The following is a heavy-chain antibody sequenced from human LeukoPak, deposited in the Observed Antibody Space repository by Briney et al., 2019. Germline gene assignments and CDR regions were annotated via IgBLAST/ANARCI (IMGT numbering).Heavy chain of an antibody. CDR3: ARGRRLGYGSGGSGYSYYYYGMDV. CDR1: GGSFSGYY. Sequence: SETLSLTCAVYGGSFSGYYWSWIRQPPGKGLEWIGEINHSGSTNYNPSLKSRVTISVDTSKNQFSLKLSSVTAADTAVYYCARGRRLGYGSGGSGYSYYYYGMDVWGQGTTVTVSS. D-gene: IGHD2-15*01. CDR2: INHSGST. J-gene: IGHJ6*02. V-gene: IGHV4-34*01.